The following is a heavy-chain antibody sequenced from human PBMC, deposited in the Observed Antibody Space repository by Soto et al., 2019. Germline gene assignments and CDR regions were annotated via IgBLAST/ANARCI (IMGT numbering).Heavy chain of an antibody. CDR2: ISYSGST. CDR1: GGSISSSSNF. CDR3: ARLAIVATIGLSNWFDP. V-gene: IGHV4-39*01. Sequence: PSETLSLTCTVSGGSISSSSNFWGWIRQPPGKGPEWIGSISYSGSTYYNPSLKSRITISVDTSKNQFSLKVTSVTATDTAVYYCARLAIVATIGLSNWFDPWGQGTLVTVSS. D-gene: IGHD5-12*01. J-gene: IGHJ5*02.